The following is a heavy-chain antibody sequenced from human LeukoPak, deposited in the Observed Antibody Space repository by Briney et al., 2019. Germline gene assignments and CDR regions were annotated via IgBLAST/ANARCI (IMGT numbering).Heavy chain of an antibody. CDR1: GGSISSYY. V-gene: IGHV4-59*01. Sequence: PSETLSLTCTVSGGSISSYYWSWIRQPPGKGLEWIGYIYYSGSTNYNPSLKSRVTISVDTSKNQSSLKLSSVTAADTAVYYCARYYYYGMDVWGQGTTVTVSS. CDR3: ARYYYYGMDV. J-gene: IGHJ6*02. CDR2: IYYSGST.